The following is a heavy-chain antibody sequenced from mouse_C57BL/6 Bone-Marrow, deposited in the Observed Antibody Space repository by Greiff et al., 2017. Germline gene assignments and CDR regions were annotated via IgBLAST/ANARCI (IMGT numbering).Heavy chain of an antibody. CDR3: ARPYYSNYPYAMDY. CDR2: IWSDGST. J-gene: IGHJ4*01. Sequence: VKLVESGPGLVAPSQSLSITCTVSGFSLTSYGVHWVRQPPGKGLEWLVVIWSDGSTTYNSALKSRLSISKDNSKSQVFLKMNSLQTDDTAMYYCARPYYSNYPYAMDYWGQGTSVTVSS. CDR1: GFSLTSYG. D-gene: IGHD2-5*01. V-gene: IGHV2-6*03.